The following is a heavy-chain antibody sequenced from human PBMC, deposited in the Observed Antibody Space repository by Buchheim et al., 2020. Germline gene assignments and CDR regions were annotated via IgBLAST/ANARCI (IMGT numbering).Heavy chain of an antibody. D-gene: IGHD6-19*01. CDR2: INHSGST. J-gene: IGHJ4*02. V-gene: IGHV4-34*01. CDR3: ARGYPRRVGSGWLDY. Sequence: QVQLQQWGAGLLKPSETLSLTCAVYGGSFSGYYWSWIRQPPGKGLEWIGEINHSGSTNYNPSLKSRVTISVDTSKNQFSLKLSSVTAADTAVYYCARGYPRRVGSGWLDYWGQGTL. CDR1: GGSFSGYY.